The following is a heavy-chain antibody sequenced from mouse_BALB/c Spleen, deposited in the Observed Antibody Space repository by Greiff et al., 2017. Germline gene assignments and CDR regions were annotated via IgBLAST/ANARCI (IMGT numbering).Heavy chain of an antibody. CDR3: AREGNYYGSRYYYAMDY. D-gene: IGHD1-1*01. J-gene: IGHJ4*01. CDR2: IAPGSGST. Sequence: DLVKPGASVKLSCKASGYTFTSYWINWIKQRPGQGLEWIGRIAPGSGSTYYNEMFKGKATLTVDTSSSTAYIQLSSLSSEDSAVYFCAREGNYYGSRYYYAMDYWGQGTSGTVAS. V-gene: IGHV1S41*01. CDR1: GYTFTSYW.